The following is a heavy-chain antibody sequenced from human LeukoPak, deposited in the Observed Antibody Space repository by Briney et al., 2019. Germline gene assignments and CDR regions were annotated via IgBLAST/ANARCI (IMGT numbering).Heavy chain of an antibody. Sequence: GGSLRLSCAASGFTFSSYGMHWVRQAPGKGLEWVAVIWYDGSNKYYADSVKGRFTISRDNSKNTLYLQMNSLRAEDTAVYYCAKGHYYDSSGYLGFDYWGQGTLVTVSS. CDR1: GFTFSSYG. CDR2: IWYDGSNK. V-gene: IGHV3-33*06. D-gene: IGHD3-22*01. CDR3: AKGHYYDSSGYLGFDY. J-gene: IGHJ4*02.